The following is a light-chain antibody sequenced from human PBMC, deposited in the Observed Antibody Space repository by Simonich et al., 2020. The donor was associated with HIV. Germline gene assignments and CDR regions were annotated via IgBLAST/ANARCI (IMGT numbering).Light chain of an antibody. CDR1: QSVLYSSNNKNC. J-gene: IGKJ2*02. V-gene: IGKV4-1*01. CDR2: WAS. Sequence: DIVMTQSPDSLAVSLGERATINCKSSQSVLYSSNNKNCLAWYQQKPGQPPKLLIYWASTRKSGVPDRFSGSGSGTDFTLTISSLQAEDVAVYYCQQYYSAPCTFGQGTKLEIK. CDR3: QQYYSAPCT.